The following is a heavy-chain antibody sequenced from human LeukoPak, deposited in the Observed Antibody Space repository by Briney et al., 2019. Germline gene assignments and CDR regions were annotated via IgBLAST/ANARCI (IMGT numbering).Heavy chain of an antibody. CDR2: IYYSGST. CDR1: GGSISSYY. CDR3: ARGQQDYGDYVGLYYFDY. Sequence: SETLSLTCTVSGGSISSYYWSWIRQPPGKGLEWIGYIYYSGSTNYNPSLKSRVTISVDTSKNQFSLKLSSVTAADTAVYYCARGQQDYGDYVGLYYFDYWGQGTLVTVSS. V-gene: IGHV4-59*01. D-gene: IGHD4-17*01. J-gene: IGHJ4*02.